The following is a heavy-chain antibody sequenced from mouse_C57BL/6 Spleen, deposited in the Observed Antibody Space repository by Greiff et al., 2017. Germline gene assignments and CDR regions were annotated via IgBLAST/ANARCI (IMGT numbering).Heavy chain of an antibody. J-gene: IGHJ2*01. D-gene: IGHD3-2*02. CDR3: AREGRDSSGFDY. CDR2: INYDGSST. CDR1: GFTFSDYY. V-gene: IGHV5-16*01. Sequence: EVQVVESEGGLVQPGSSMKLSCTASGFTFSDYYMAWVRQVPEKGLEWVANINYDGSSTYYLDSLKSRFIISRDNAKNILYLQMSSLKSEDTATYYCAREGRDSSGFDYWGQGTTLTVSS.